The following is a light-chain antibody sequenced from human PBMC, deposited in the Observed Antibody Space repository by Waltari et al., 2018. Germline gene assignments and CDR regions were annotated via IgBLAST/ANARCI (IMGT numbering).Light chain of an antibody. CDR2: DAS. CDR3: QQYYETPVS. J-gene: IGKJ2*03. Sequence: EVVLTHSPGTLSLSPGDRATLSCRASQSVSNFLAWYQQKPGQAPRLLIYDASNRATGIPDRFSGSGSGTDFTLTISRLEPEDFAVYYCQQYYETPVSFGQETKMEIK. V-gene: IGKV3-20*01. CDR1: QSVSNF.